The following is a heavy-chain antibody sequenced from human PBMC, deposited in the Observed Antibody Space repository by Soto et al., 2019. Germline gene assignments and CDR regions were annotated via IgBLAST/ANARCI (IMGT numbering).Heavy chain of an antibody. CDR2: IYYSGST. CDR1: GGSIYSGGYS. D-gene: IGHD1-26*01. CDR3: ARGRRASGGRGLDP. V-gene: IGHV4-30-2*01. J-gene: IGHJ5*02. Sequence: SETLSLTCVVSGGSIYSGGYSWHWIRPPPGTGLEWIGDIYYSGSTNYNSSLKSRVTISVDRSKNQFSLKLNSLTAADTAVYYCARGRRASGGRGLDPWGQGTLVTVS.